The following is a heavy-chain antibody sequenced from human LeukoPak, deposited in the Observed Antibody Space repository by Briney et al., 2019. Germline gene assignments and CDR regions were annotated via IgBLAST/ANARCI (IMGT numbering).Heavy chain of an antibody. D-gene: IGHD4-23*01. CDR3: ATAYGGKGELGY. Sequence: PSETLSLTCTVSGGSISSSYYWSWIRQPPGKGLEWIGYIYYSGSTNYNPSLKSRVTISVDTSKNQFSLKLSSVTAADTAVYYCATAYGGKGELGYWGQGTLVTVSS. J-gene: IGHJ4*02. V-gene: IGHV4-59*01. CDR2: IYYSGST. CDR1: GGSISSSYY.